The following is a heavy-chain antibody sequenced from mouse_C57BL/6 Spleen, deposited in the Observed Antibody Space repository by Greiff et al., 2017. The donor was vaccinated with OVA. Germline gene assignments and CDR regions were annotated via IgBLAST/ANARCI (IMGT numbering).Heavy chain of an antibody. CDR3: ARDRFAY. CDR1: GFTFSSYA. J-gene: IGHJ3*01. V-gene: IGHV5-4*01. Sequence: DVKLVESGGGLVKPGGSLKLSCAASGFTFSSYAMSWVRQTPEKRLEWVATISDGGSYTYSPDNVQGRFPISRDNAKNNLYLQMSHLKSEDTAMDYCARDRFAYWGQGTLVTVAA. CDR2: ISDGGSYT.